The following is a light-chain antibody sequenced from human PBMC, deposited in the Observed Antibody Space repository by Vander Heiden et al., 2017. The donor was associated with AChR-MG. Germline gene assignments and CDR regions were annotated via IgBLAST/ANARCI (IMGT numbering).Light chain of an antibody. CDR2: GAS. Sequence: EIVLTQSSATLSEYPGARATRPCRASQSVGSYLAWYQQKPGQAPRLLIYGASTRATGIPAGFSGTGSGTEFTLTISSLQSEDVAVYHCQQYSNWPLTFGGGTKVAIK. CDR1: QSVGSY. J-gene: IGKJ4*01. CDR3: QQYSNWPLT. V-gene: IGKV3-15*01.